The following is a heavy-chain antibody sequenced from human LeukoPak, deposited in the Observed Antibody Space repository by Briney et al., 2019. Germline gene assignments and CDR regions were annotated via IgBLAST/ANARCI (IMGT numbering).Heavy chain of an antibody. CDR2: IKSKTDGGTT. V-gene: IGHV3-15*01. Sequence: GGSLRLSCAASGFTLSNAWMSWVRQAPGKGLEWVGRIKSKTDGGTTDYAAPVKGRFTISRDDSKNTLYLQMNSLKTEDTAVYYCTTDYSSGWYRIDYWGQGTLVTVSS. CDR1: GFTLSNAW. CDR3: TTDYSSGWYRIDY. D-gene: IGHD6-19*01. J-gene: IGHJ4*02.